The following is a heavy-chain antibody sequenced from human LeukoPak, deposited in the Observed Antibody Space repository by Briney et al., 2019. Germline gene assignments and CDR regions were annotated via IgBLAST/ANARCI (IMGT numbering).Heavy chain of an antibody. CDR1: GFTFSSYE. V-gene: IGHV3-48*03. CDR2: ISSSSNTI. CDR3: ARDDRAPGYGWFDP. D-gene: IGHD5-12*01. J-gene: IGHJ5*02. Sequence: GGSLRLSCAASGFTFSSYEMNWVRQAPGKGLEWVSYISSSSNTIYYTDSVKGRFTISRDNAKNSMYLQMNSLRDEDTAVYYCARDDRAPGYGWFDPWGQGTLVTVSS.